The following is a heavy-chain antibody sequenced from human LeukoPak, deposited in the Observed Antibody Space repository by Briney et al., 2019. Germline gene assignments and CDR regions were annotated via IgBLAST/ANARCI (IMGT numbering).Heavy chain of an antibody. CDR2: IYYSGNT. CDR1: VGSISSYS. V-gene: IGHV4-59*01. D-gene: IGHD3-16*01. CDR3: ARDPTPWDNWFDP. Sequence: SETLSLTCTVSVGSISSYSWSWIRQPPGKGLEWIGYIYYSGNTNYNPSLKSRVTISVDTSKNQFSLKLRSVTAADTAVYYCARDPTPWDNWFDPWGQGTLVTVSS. J-gene: IGHJ5*02.